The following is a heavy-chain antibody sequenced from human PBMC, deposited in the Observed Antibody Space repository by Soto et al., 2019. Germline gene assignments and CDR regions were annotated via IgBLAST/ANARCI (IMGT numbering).Heavy chain of an antibody. CDR3: AKAGGGFGDFVHH. D-gene: IGHD3-10*01. V-gene: IGHV3-30*18. CDR2: ILYDGSDK. CDR1: GFTFSSYG. J-gene: IGHJ4*02. Sequence: GGSLSLSCAASGFTFSSYGMHWVRQAPGKGLEWVTGILYDGSDKYYADSVKGRFTISRENSKNTLYLQMNSLRTEDSAVYYCAKAGGGFGDFVHHWGQGTPVTVSS.